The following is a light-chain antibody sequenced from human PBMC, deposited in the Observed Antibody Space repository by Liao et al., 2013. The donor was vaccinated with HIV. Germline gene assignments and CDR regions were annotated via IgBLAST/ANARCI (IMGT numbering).Light chain of an antibody. CDR1: ALPKLY. Sequence: SYELTQPPSVSVSPGQTARITCSGDALPKLYAYWYQQKPGQAPVLVIYKDSERPSGIPERFSGSNSGNTATLTISGTQAMDEADYYCQAWDSSTFXVFGTGTKVTV. J-gene: IGLJ1*01. V-gene: IGLV3-25*02. CDR3: QAWDSSTFXV. CDR2: KDS.